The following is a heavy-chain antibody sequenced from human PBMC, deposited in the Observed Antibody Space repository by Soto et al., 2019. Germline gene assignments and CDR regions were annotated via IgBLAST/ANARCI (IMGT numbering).Heavy chain of an antibody. CDR2: IIPIFGAP. CDR3: ARARYSSTWNPSYYYGLDV. CDR1: GGTFGTYA. J-gene: IGHJ6*02. Sequence: QVQLVQSGAEVKKPGSSVKVSCKASGGTFGTYAISWVRQAPGQGLEWMGGIIPIFGAPNYAQKFQGNVTITADESTRTAYMELSSLRSEDTAVYYCARARYSSTWNPSYYYGLDVWGQGTTVTVSS. V-gene: IGHV1-69*01. D-gene: IGHD6-13*01.